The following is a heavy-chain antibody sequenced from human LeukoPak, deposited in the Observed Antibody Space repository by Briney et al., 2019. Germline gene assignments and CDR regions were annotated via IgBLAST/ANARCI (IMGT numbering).Heavy chain of an antibody. CDR2: VNPSGGST. Sequence: ASVKVSCKASGYRFTSYDMHWVRQAPGQGLEWMGIVNPSGGSTSYAQRFQGRVAMTRDTSTTTVYMEVNRLTSEDTAVYFCARDGPTAAPFDYWGQGTLVTVPS. V-gene: IGHV1-46*01. CDR3: ARDGPTAAPFDY. D-gene: IGHD2-2*01. J-gene: IGHJ4*02. CDR1: GYRFTSYD.